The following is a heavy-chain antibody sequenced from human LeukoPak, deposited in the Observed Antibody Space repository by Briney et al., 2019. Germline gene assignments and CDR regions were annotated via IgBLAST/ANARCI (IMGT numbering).Heavy chain of an antibody. J-gene: IGHJ6*02. Sequence: GGSLRLSCAASGFTFSSYAMHWVRQAPGKGLEWVAVISYDGSNKYYADSVKGRFTISRDNSKNTLYLQTNSLRAEDTAVYYCARDPLMTTVTTSYGMDVWGQGTTVTVSS. CDR2: ISYDGSNK. CDR3: ARDPLMTTVTTSYGMDV. V-gene: IGHV3-30*04. CDR1: GFTFSSYA. D-gene: IGHD4-17*01.